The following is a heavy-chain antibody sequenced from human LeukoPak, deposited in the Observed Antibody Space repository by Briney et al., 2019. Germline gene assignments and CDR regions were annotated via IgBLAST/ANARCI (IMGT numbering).Heavy chain of an antibody. V-gene: IGHV4-59*08. CDR3: AGRGQRYFRD. J-gene: IGHJ1*01. CDR1: GDSISSDY. D-gene: IGHD3-9*01. CDR2: IYKIGNT. Sequence: SETLSLTCSVSGDSISSDYWSWIRQPPGKGLEWIGYIYKIGNTDYNPSLKSRVTISIDTSKNQLSLNLTSVTAADTAVYYCAGRGQRYFRDWGQGTLVTVSS.